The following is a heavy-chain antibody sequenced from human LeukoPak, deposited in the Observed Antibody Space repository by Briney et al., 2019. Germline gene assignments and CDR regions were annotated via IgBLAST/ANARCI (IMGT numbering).Heavy chain of an antibody. CDR3: AHYGDYRFMYYFDY. V-gene: IGHV2-5*01. CDR1: GFSLSTSGVG. J-gene: IGHJ4*02. Sequence: SGPTLVNPTQTLALTCTFSGFSLSTSGVGVGWIRQPPGKALEWLALIYWNDDNRYSPSLKSRLTITKDTSKNQVVLKMTNMDPVDTATYYCAHYGDYRFMYYFDYWGQGSLVTVSS. CDR2: IYWNDDN. D-gene: IGHD4-17*01.